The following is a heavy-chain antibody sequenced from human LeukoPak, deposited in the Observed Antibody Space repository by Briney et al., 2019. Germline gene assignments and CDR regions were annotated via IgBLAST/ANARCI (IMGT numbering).Heavy chain of an antibody. CDR1: GFTFSSYT. Sequence: GSLRLSCAASGFTFSSYTMNWVRQALGQGLEWVSTISDPHSGSETHYADSVKGRFTISRDNTKNTLYLQMNTLRAEDTAVYYCAKCLRQCIGGSCCSVQNYFDYWGQGTLVTVSS. D-gene: IGHD2-15*01. CDR3: AKCLRQCIGGSCCSVQNYFDY. CDR2: ISDPHSGSET. V-gene: IGHV3-23*01. J-gene: IGHJ4*02.